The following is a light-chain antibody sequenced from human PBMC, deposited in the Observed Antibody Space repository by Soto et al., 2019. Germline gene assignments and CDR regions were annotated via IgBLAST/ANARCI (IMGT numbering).Light chain of an antibody. CDR1: SSDVGAYNS. CDR2: DVS. Sequence: QSALTQPASVSGSPGQSITISCTGTSSDVGAYNSVSWYQQHPGKAPKLIIYDVSTRPSGISDRFSGSKSGNTASLTISGLQAEDESDYYCSSYTTSVTYVFGTGTK. V-gene: IGLV2-14*01. J-gene: IGLJ1*01. CDR3: SSYTTSVTYV.